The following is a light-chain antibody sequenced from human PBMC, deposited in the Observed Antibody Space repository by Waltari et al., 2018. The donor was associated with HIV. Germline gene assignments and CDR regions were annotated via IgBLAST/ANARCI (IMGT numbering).Light chain of an antibody. CDR2: KDS. V-gene: IGLV3-25*03. J-gene: IGLJ2*01. Sequence: YELAQPPSVSVSPGQTARLPCSGDALPRQFVYWYQQKPGQAPIVVIYKDSERPSGIPERFSGFISGTTATLTISAVQAEDEADYYCQSADITGTLGVFGGGTRLTV. CDR3: QSADITGTLGV. CDR1: ALPRQF.